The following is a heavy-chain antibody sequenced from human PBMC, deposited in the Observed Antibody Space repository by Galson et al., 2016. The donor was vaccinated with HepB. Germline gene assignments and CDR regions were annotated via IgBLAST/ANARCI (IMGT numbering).Heavy chain of an antibody. V-gene: IGHV4-39*01. D-gene: IGHD3-10*01. CDR3: ASMVRGVTIYY. CDR2: IYYSGST. CDR1: GGSISSSSYY. J-gene: IGHJ4*02. Sequence: SETLSLTCTVSGGSISSSSYYWGWIRQPPGKGLEWIGSIYYSGSTYYNPSLKSRVTISVDTSKNQFSLKLSSVTAADTALYYCASMVRGVTIYYWGQGTLVTVSS.